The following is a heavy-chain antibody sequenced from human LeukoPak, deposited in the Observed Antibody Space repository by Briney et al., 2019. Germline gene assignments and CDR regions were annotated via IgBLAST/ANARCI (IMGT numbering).Heavy chain of an antibody. D-gene: IGHD4-23*01. CDR3: ARHRGNPGPDI. CDR2: IYPGDSDT. J-gene: IGHJ3*02. V-gene: IGHV5-51*01. CDR1: GYSFTSYW. Sequence: GESLQISCKGSGYSFTSYWIGWVRQLPGKGLEWMGIIYPGDSDTRYSPSFQGQVTISADKSISTAYLQWSSLKASDTAIYYCARHRGNPGPDIWGQGTMVTVSS.